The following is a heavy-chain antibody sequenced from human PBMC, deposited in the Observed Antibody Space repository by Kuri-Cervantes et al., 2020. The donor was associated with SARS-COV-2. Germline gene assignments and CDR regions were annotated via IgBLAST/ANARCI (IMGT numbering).Heavy chain of an antibody. J-gene: IGHJ4*02. D-gene: IGHD3-3*01. Sequence: SETLSLTCTVSGDSINSADYYWTWIRQPAGKGLEWIGRIYSSGSTKYNPSLKSRVTISIDPSKTQFSLKLSSVTAADTAVYYCARGRVRITIFGVVRRDPSFDYWGQGTLVTVSS. CDR2: IYSSGST. CDR1: GDSINSADYY. V-gene: IGHV4-61*02. CDR3: ARGRVRITIFGVVRRDPSFDY.